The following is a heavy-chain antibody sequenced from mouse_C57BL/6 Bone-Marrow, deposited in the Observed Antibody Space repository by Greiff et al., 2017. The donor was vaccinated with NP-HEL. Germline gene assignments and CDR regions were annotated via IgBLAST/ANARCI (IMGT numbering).Heavy chain of an antibody. Sequence: EVHLVESGAELVRPGASVKLSCTASGFNIKDDYMHWVKQRPEQGLEWIGWIDPENGDTEYASKLQGKATITADTSSNTSYLQLSSLTSEDTAVYYCTTIYDGSWFAYWGQGTLVTVSA. CDR1: GFNIKDDY. V-gene: IGHV14-4*01. CDR3: TTIYDGSWFAY. CDR2: IDPENGDT. J-gene: IGHJ3*01. D-gene: IGHD2-3*01.